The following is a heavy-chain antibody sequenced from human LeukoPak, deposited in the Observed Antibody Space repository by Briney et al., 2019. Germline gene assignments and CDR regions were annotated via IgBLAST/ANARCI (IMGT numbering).Heavy chain of an antibody. CDR1: GGTFSSYA. V-gene: IGHV1-18*01. CDR3: ARDGRYCSGGSCSGY. CDR2: ISAYNGNT. J-gene: IGHJ4*02. Sequence: ASVKVSCKASGGTFSSYAISWVRQAPGQGLEWMGWISAYNGNTNYAQKLQGRVTMTTDTSTSTAYMELRSLRSDDTAVYYCARDGRYCSGGSCSGYWGQGTLVTVSS. D-gene: IGHD2-15*01.